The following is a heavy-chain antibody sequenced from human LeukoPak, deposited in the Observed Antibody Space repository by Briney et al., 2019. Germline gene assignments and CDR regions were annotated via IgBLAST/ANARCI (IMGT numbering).Heavy chain of an antibody. CDR2: IYYSGST. CDR1: GGSMTSYY. Sequence: SETLSLTCIVSGGSMTSYYWSWIRQPPGKGLEWIGYIYYSGSTNYNPSLKSRVTISADTSKNQFSLKLRSVTAADTAVYYCARSGSYAAAGDYWGQGTLVTVSS. J-gene: IGHJ4*02. D-gene: IGHD2-15*01. V-gene: IGHV4-59*08. CDR3: ARSGSYAAAGDY.